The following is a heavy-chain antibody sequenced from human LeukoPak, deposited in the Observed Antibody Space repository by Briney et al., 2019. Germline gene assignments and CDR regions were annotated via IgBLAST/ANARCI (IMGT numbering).Heavy chain of an antibody. J-gene: IGHJ4*02. Sequence: SETLSLTCTVSGGSISNYYWNWIRQPPGKGLEWIGYIYYSGSTNYNPSLKSRVTMSVDTSKKEISLKLSSVTAADTAVYYCARGMESDYFDYWGQGTLVTVSS. CDR1: GGSISNYY. CDR3: ARGMESDYFDY. D-gene: IGHD1-1*01. CDR2: IYYSGST. V-gene: IGHV4-59*01.